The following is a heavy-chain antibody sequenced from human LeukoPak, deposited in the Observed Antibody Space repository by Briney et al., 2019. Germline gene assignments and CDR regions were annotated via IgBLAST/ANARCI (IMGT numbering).Heavy chain of an antibody. CDR2: ISSGGSTT. CDR3: AREIAADRGFDS. V-gene: IGHV3-11*01. J-gene: IGHJ4*02. D-gene: IGHD6-6*01. Sequence: GGSLRLSCAASGFTFNDHYMSWIRQAPGKGLECVSYISSGGSTTYYTDSVKGRFTISRDNGKNALYLQMNSLRAEDTAVYYCAREIAADRGFDSWGREPWSPSPQ. CDR1: GFTFNDHY.